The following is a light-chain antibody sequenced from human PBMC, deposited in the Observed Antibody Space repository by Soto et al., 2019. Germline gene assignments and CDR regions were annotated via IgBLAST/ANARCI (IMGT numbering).Light chain of an antibody. V-gene: IGLV2-14*01. CDR2: EVS. J-gene: IGLJ2*01. Sequence: QSALTQPASVSGSPGQSITISCTGTSSDVGVYNYVSWYQQHPGKAPKLMLYEVSNRPSGVSNRFSGSKSGNTASLTISGLQAEDEADYYCSSYITSSNLWLFGGGTKLTVL. CDR3: SSYITSSNLWL. CDR1: SSDVGVYNY.